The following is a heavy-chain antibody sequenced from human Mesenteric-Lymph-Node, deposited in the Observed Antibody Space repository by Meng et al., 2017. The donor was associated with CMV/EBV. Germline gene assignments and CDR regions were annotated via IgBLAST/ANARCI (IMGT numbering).Heavy chain of an antibody. V-gene: IGHV3-21*01. CDR2: ISSSSSYI. CDR3: ARDPETGDLAFDI. D-gene: IGHD7-27*01. J-gene: IGHJ3*02. Sequence: GESLKISCAASGFTFSSYWMHWVRQAPGKGLEWVSSISSSSSYIYYADSVKGRFTISRDNAKNSLYLQMNSLRAEDTAVYYCARDPETGDLAFDIWGQGTMVTVSS. CDR1: GFTFSSYW.